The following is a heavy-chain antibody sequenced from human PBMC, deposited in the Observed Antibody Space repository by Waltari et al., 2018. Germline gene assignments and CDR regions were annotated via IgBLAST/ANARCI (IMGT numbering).Heavy chain of an antibody. V-gene: IGHV3-7*01. Sequence: EVQLVESGGGLVQPGGSLRLSCAASGFTFSSYGMSWVRQAPGKGVEWVANIKQDGSEKSYVDSVKVRFTIARANATNSLYLQMNSLSAEDTAVYYCARVGAFSAYIWGSYRFPFDSWGQGTLVTVSS. CDR2: IKQDGSEK. D-gene: IGHD3-16*02. CDR1: GFTFSSYG. J-gene: IGHJ4*02. CDR3: ARVGAFSAYIWGSYRFPFDS.